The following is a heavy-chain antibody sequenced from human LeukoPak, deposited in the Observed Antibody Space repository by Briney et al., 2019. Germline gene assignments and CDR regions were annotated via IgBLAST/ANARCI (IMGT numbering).Heavy chain of an antibody. Sequence: SETLSLTCTVSGGSMNSGAYYWGWIRQPPGKGLEWIGYIYYSGSTYYNPSLKSRVTISVDTSKNQFSLKLSSVTAADTAVYYCARGRQQLATRIYYYYGMDVWGQGTTVTVSS. V-gene: IGHV4-31*03. CDR3: ARGRQQLATRIYYYYGMDV. J-gene: IGHJ6*02. CDR2: IYYSGST. D-gene: IGHD6-13*01. CDR1: GGSMNSGAYY.